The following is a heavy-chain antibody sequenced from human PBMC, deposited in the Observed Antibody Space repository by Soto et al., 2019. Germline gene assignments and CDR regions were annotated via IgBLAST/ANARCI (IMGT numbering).Heavy chain of an antibody. D-gene: IGHD1-1*01. V-gene: IGHV4-4*02. CDR2: INHSGST. CDR1: GGSIYTDDW. Sequence: SETLSLTCAVSGGSIYTDDWWTWVRQTPGKGLEWIGEINHSGSTNYNPSLKSRVTISVDTSKNQFSLKLSSVTAADTAVYYCARGTSRFCWKDYYYYYMDVWGKGTTVTVSS. CDR3: ARGTSRFCWKDYYYYYMDV. J-gene: IGHJ6*03.